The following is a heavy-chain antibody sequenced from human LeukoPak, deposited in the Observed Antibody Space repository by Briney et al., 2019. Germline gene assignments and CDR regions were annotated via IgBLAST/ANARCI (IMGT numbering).Heavy chain of an antibody. D-gene: IGHD3-22*01. J-gene: IGHJ5*02. CDR3: ARVPQPIVVVTLSNWFDP. CDR2: INSNCGGT. CDR1: GYTFTGYY. Sequence: ASVKVSCKASGYTFTGYYMHWVRQAPGQGLEWMGWINSNCGGTNYAQKFQGRVTMTRDTSISNAYMDLSRLRSDDTAVYDSARVPQPIVVVTLSNWFDPWGQGTLVTVSS. V-gene: IGHV1-2*02.